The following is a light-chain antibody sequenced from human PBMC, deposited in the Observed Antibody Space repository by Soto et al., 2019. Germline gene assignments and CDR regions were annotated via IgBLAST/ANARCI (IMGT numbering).Light chain of an antibody. J-gene: IGKJ4*01. V-gene: IGKV2-40*01. CDR3: MQRIAFPLT. Sequence: DIVMTQTPLSLPVTPGEPASISCRSSQSLLDSDDGNTYLDWYLQKPGQSPQLLIYTVSYRDSGVPDRLNGSGSGTDFTLKISRVEAEDVGVYYCMQRIAFPLTFGGGTKVEIK. CDR2: TVS. CDR1: QSLLDSDDGNTY.